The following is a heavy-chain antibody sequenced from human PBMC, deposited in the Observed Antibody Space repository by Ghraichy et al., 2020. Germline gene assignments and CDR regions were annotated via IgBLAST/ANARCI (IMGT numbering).Heavy chain of an antibody. CDR3: ARAPRQPRDNGIWFDP. Sequence: GGSLRLSCAASGFTFSDYYMSWIRQAPGKGLEWVSYISSSSSYTNYADSVKGRFTISRDNAKNSLYLQMNSLRAEDTAVYYCARAPRQPRDNGIWFDPWGQGTLVTVSS. CDR2: ISSSSSYT. V-gene: IGHV3-11*06. CDR1: GFTFSDYY. J-gene: IGHJ5*02. D-gene: IGHD4-17*01.